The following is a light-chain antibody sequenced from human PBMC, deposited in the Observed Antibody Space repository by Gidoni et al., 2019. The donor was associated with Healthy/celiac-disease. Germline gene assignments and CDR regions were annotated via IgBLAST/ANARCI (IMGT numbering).Light chain of an antibody. CDR2: AAS. CDR3: QQSYSTVWT. Sequence: DIQMTQSPSSLSASVGDRVTITFRASQSISSYLNWYQQKPGKAPTLLIYAASSLQRGVPSRFSGSGSGTDFTLTISSLQPEDFATYYCQQSYSTVWTFGQGTKVEIK. CDR1: QSISSY. V-gene: IGKV1-39*01. J-gene: IGKJ1*01.